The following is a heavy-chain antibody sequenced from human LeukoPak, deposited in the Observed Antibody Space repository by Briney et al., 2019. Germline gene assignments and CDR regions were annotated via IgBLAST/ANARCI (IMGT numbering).Heavy chain of an antibody. CDR1: RFTFSSYW. V-gene: IGHV3-74*01. CDR3: AKDGVRDRSAY. J-gene: IGHJ4*02. CDR2: INSDGSST. Sequence: GGSLRLSCAASRFTFSSYWMHWVRQAPGKGLVWVSRINSDGSSTRYADSVKGRFTIFRDNAKNALYLQMNSLRAEDTAVYYCAKDGVRDRSAYWGQGTLDTVSS. D-gene: IGHD2-8*01.